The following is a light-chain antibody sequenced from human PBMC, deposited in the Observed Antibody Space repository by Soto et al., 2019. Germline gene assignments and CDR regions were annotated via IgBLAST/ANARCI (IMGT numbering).Light chain of an antibody. CDR3: QQYGSSPRT. Sequence: SAESQSVSTNLAWYQQKPGLXXRLXIYDASSRATGIPDRFSGSGYGTDFTLTISRLEPEDFAVYYCQQYGSSPRTFGGGNKVDIK. J-gene: IGKJ4*01. CDR1: QSVSTN. V-gene: IGKV3D-20*01. CDR2: DAS.